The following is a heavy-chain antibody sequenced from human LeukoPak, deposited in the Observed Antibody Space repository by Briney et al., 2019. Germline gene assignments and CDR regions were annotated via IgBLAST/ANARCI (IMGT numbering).Heavy chain of an antibody. D-gene: IGHD4-23*01. J-gene: IGHJ5*02. Sequence: ASAKVSCKASGYTFTSYYMHWVRQAPGQGLEWMGIINPSGGSTSYAQKFQGRVTMTRDMSTSTDYMELSSLRSEDTAVYYCARDNSVEDTAWWFDHWGQGTLVTVSS. CDR2: INPSGGST. CDR3: ARDNSVEDTAWWFDH. V-gene: IGHV1-46*01. CDR1: GYTFTSYY.